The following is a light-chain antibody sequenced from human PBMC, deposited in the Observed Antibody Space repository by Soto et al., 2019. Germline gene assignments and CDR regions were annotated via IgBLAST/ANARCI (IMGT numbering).Light chain of an antibody. J-gene: IGKJ1*01. V-gene: IGKV1-5*03. Sequence: DIQMTQSPSTLSASVGDRVTITCRASQSVSDWLAWFQQKPGKAPNVLIYRASGLKSGVQSRFSGSGTGTEFTLTISSLQPDEFATYYCQHYSASSPWSFGQGTKVDIK. CDR3: QHYSASSPWS. CDR2: RAS. CDR1: QSVSDW.